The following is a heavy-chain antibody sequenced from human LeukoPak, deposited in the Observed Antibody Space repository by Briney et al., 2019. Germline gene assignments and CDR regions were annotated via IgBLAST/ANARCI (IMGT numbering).Heavy chain of an antibody. J-gene: IGHJ4*02. CDR1: GFTFSSYP. V-gene: IGHV3-23*01. CDR2: ISNGGGSA. CDR3: AARPRMPPRFDN. D-gene: IGHD2-2*01. Sequence: GGSLRLSCAGSGFTFSSYPMSWVRQAPGKGLQWVSAISNGGGSAYYADSVKGRSTISRDNSKSTLYLQMNSLRAEDTAIYYCAARPRMPPRFDNWGQGTLVTVSS.